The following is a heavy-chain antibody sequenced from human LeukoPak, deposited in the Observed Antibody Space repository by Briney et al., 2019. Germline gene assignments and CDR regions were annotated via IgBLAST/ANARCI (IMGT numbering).Heavy chain of an antibody. D-gene: IGHD6-13*01. Sequence: SVKVSCKASGGTFSSYAISWVRQAPGQGLEWMGGIIPIFGTANDAQKFQGRVTITADESTSTAYMELSSLRSEDTAVYYCARGPKGPSIAAAGYFDYWGQGTLVTVSS. J-gene: IGHJ4*02. CDR2: IIPIFGTA. CDR1: GGTFSSYA. V-gene: IGHV1-69*01. CDR3: ARGPKGPSIAAAGYFDY.